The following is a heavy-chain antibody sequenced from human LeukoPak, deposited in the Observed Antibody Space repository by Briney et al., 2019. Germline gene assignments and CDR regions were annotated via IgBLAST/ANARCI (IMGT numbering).Heavy chain of an antibody. D-gene: IGHD3-22*01. V-gene: IGHV3-23*01. J-gene: IGHJ4*02. CDR3: AKARAGNYYYDSSDY. Sequence: GGTLRLSCAASGFTFNNYGMSWVRQAPGKGLEWVSAISGSGASTYYAGSVKGRFTISRDNSKNTLYLQMNSLRVEDTAVYYCAKARAGNYYYDSSDYWGQGTLVTVSS. CDR2: ISGSGAST. CDR1: GFTFNNYG.